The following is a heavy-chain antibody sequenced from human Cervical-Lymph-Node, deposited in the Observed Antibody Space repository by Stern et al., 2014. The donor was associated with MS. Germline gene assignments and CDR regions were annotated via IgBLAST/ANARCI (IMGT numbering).Heavy chain of an antibody. CDR3: ARGRGYSYGWYYFDY. CDR2: IDWDDDK. V-gene: IGHV2-70*04. CDR1: GFSLSASGMS. J-gene: IGHJ4*02. Sequence: QVTLKESGPALVKPTQTLTLTCTFSGFSLSASGMSVSGIRQTPGKGLEWLSTIDWDDDKFYTTSLKTRLTVSKDTSKNQVVLTMTNMDPVDTANYYCARGRGYSYGWYYFDYWGQGTLITVSS. D-gene: IGHD5-18*01.